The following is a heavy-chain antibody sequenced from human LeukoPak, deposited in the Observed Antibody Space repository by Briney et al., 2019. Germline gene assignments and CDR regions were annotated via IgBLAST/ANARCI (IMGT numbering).Heavy chain of an antibody. CDR3: ARVNINNWHSCDY. CDR1: GGSISSNNW. Sequence: SETLSLTCAVSGGSISSNNWWGWVRQPPGKGLEWIGEIYHSGSPNYNPSLKSRVTISVDKSRNHFSLNLSSVTAADTAVYFCARVNINNWHSCDYWGQGTLVTVSS. V-gene: IGHV4-4*02. J-gene: IGHJ4*02. CDR2: IYHSGSP. D-gene: IGHD1-1*01.